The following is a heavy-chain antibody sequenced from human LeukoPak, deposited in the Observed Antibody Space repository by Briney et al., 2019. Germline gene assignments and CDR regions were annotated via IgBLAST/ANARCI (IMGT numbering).Heavy chain of an antibody. J-gene: IGHJ4*02. Sequence: GGSLRLSCAASGFTFSSFGMSWVRQAPGRGLQWVSSISGDGRDTFYADSVKGRFTVSRDNSKTTMFLQMNSRRVEDTALYYCARGARLQPMGEFWGQGTLVTVSS. CDR2: ISGDGRDT. CDR1: GFTFSSFG. V-gene: IGHV3-23*01. CDR3: ARGARLQPMGEF. D-gene: IGHD4-11*01.